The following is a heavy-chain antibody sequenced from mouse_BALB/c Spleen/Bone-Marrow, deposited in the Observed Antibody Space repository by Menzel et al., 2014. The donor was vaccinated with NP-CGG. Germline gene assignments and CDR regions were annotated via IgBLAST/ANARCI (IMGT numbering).Heavy chain of an antibody. D-gene: IGHD2-10*01. J-gene: IGHJ2*01. Sequence: VKLQESGPGLVAPSQSLSITCTVSGFSLTSYGVHWVRQPPGKGLEWLGIIWAGGGTNYNSALMSRLSISKDNSKSQVFLKMNSLQSDDTAMYYCATSYFGTYKYYFDFWGQGTTLTVSS. V-gene: IGHV2-9*02. CDR2: IWAGGGT. CDR1: GFSLTSYG. CDR3: ATSYFGTYKYYFDF.